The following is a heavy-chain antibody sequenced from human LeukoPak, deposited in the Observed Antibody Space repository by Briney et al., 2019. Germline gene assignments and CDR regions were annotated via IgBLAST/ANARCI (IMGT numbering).Heavy chain of an antibody. CDR3: PRDMRGAAAADDAFDI. CDR2: MNPNSGDT. J-gene: IGHJ3*02. V-gene: IGHV1-8*03. Sequence: GASVKVSCKASGYTFTSCDINWVRQATGQGFEWMGWMNPNSGDTGYAQNFQGRVSITRDTSISTAYMELSSLRSEDTAVYYCPRDMRGAAAADDAFDIWGQGTMVTVSS. CDR1: GYTFTSCD. D-gene: IGHD6-13*01.